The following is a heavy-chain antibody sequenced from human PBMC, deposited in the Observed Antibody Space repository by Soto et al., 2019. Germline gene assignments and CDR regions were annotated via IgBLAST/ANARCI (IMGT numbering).Heavy chain of an antibody. V-gene: IGHV3-48*01. J-gene: IGHJ5*02. CDR3: ARDGHYDFWSPNWFDP. CDR1: GFTFSSYS. D-gene: IGHD3-3*01. CDR2: ISSSSSTI. Sequence: EVQLVESGGGLVQPGGYLRLSCAASGFTFSSYSMNWVRQAPGKGLEWVSYISSSSSTIYYADSVKGRFTISRDNAKNSLYLQMNSLRAEDTAVYYCARDGHYDFWSPNWFDPWGQGTLVTVSS.